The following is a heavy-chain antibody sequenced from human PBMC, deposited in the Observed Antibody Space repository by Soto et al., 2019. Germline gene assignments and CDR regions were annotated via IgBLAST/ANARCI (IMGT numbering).Heavy chain of an antibody. CDR1: GGTFSSYA. CDR2: IIPIFGTA. V-gene: IGHV1-69*01. J-gene: IGHJ6*02. D-gene: IGHD5-18*01. Sequence: SVTVSCKASGGTFSSYAISWVRQAPGQGLEWMGGIIPIFGTANYAQKFQGRVTITADESTSTAYMELSSLRSEDTAVYYCARDSGKDIQLSLKTYGMDVWGQGTTVTVSS. CDR3: ARDSGKDIQLSLKTYGMDV.